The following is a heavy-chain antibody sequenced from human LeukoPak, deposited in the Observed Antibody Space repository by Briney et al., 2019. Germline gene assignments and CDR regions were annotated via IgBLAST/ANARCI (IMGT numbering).Heavy chain of an antibody. Sequence: ASVKVSCKASGYTFTSYDIDWVRQATGQGLEWVGWMNPNSGNTGYAQKFQGRVTMTRNTSISTAYMELSSLRSEDTAVYYCARGPVDTAMVFSWFDPRGQGTLVTVSS. CDR1: GYTFTSYD. V-gene: IGHV1-8*01. CDR2: MNPNSGNT. J-gene: IGHJ5*02. D-gene: IGHD5-18*01. CDR3: ARGPVDTAMVFSWFDP.